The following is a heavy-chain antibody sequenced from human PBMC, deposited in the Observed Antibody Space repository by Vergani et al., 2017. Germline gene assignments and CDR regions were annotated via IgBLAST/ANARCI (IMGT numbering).Heavy chain of an antibody. CDR2: INPSGGST. CDR3: AREAVTDYGDSDGMDV. CDR1: GYTFTSYY. V-gene: IGHV1-46*01. J-gene: IGHJ6*02. Sequence: QVQLVQSGAEVKKPGASVKVSCKASGYTFTSYYMHWVRQAPGQGLEWMGIINPSGGSTSYAQKFQGRVTMTRDTSTSTVYMELSSLRSEDTAVYYCAREAVTDYGDSDGMDVWGQGTTVTVSS. D-gene: IGHD4-17*01.